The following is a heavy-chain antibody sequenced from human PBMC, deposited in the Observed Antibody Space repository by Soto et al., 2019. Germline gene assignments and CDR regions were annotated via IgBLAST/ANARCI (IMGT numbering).Heavy chain of an antibody. CDR3: ERERRAGNRFDS. J-gene: IGHJ5*01. Sequence: SETLSLTCTVSGGPVKSDFYYWSWIRQPPGKGLEWIGYIYNIMSTNYNPSLRSRVTMSLDTSNNQFSLKLTSVTAADTAVYYCERERRAGNRFDSWGQGTLVTVSS. D-gene: IGHD3-10*01. CDR1: GGPVKSDFYY. CDR2: IYNIMST. V-gene: IGHV4-61*01.